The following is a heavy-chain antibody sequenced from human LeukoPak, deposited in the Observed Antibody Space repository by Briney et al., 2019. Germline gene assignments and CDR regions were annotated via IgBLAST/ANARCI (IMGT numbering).Heavy chain of an antibody. Sequence: GGSLRLSCVASGFSFSAYIVHWVRQAPGKGLEYVSAIRSDGSSTFYPNSVKGRFTISRDNSKSTLYLQMGSLRAEDTAVYYCTRRYGGHSGWAGYHDSWGQGTLVTVSS. J-gene: IGHJ4*02. V-gene: IGHV3-64*01. D-gene: IGHD6-19*01. CDR3: TRRYGGHSGWAGYHDS. CDR2: IRSDGSST. CDR1: GFSFSAYI.